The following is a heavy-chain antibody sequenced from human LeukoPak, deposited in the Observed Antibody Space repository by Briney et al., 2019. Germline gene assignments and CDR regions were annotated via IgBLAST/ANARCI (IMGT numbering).Heavy chain of an antibody. J-gene: IGHJ4*02. D-gene: IGHD3-10*01. CDR1: GGSFSGYY. CDR3: AYGSGSHYYFDH. Sequence: PSETLSLTCAVYGGSFSGYYWSWIRQPLGKGLEWIGEINHSGSTNYNPSLKSRVTISVDTSKNQFSLKLSSVTAADTAVYYCAYGSGSHYYFDHWGQGTLVTVSS. V-gene: IGHV4-34*01. CDR2: INHSGST.